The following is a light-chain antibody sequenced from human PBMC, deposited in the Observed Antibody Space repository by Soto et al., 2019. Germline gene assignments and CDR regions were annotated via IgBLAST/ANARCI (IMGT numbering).Light chain of an antibody. CDR1: QSVSNNY. J-gene: IGKJ5*01. Sequence: EIVLTQSPGTLSLSPGERATLSSRASQSVSNNYLAWYQQKPGQAPGLLIYGASSRATGIPDRFSGSGSGTDFTLTISRLEPEDFAVYYCQQYGSSPITFGQGTRLEIK. CDR2: GAS. V-gene: IGKV3-20*01. CDR3: QQYGSSPIT.